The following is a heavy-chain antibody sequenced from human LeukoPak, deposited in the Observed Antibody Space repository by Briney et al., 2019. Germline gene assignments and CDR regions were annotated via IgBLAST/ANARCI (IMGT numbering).Heavy chain of an antibody. CDR1: AGFVSNSNYY. CDR3: ARGLILAGETLGY. Sequence: SETLSLTCTVSAGFVSNSNYYWGWIRQPPGKGLDWIGEINHSGIPRYNPSLKSRVTISLDTSKNQFSLNLTSVTAADTAVYYCARGLILAGETLGYWGQGTLVTVSS. V-gene: IGHV4-39*07. D-gene: IGHD6-19*01. J-gene: IGHJ4*02. CDR2: INHSGIP.